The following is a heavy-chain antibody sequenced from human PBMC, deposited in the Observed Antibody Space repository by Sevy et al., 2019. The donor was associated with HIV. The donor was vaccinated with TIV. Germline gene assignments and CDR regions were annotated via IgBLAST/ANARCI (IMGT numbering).Heavy chain of an antibody. CDR1: GFTFSYYD. D-gene: IGHD1-26*01. CDR3: ARKSVSYSHFDY. CDR2: FGIAGDT. Sequence: GGSLRLSCAASGFTFSYYDMHWVRQPTGKGLEWVSGFGIAGDTYYSDSVKGRFTISRENAKNSLYLQMNSLRAGDTAVYYCARKSVSYSHFDYWDQGTLVTVSS. V-gene: IGHV3-13*01. J-gene: IGHJ4*02.